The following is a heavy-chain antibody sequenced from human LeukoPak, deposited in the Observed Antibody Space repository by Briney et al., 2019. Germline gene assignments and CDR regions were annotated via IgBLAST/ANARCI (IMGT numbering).Heavy chain of an antibody. V-gene: IGHV3-23*01. J-gene: IGHJ4*02. CDR2: ISGSGGST. Sequence: GGSLRLSCAASGFTFSSYAMSWVRQAPGKGLEWVSAISGSGGSTYYADSVKGRFTISRDNSKSTLYLQMNSLRAEDTAVYYCAKEGYSSGWSYYFDYWGQGTLVTVSS. CDR1: GFTFSSYA. CDR3: AKEGYSSGWSYYFDY. D-gene: IGHD6-19*01.